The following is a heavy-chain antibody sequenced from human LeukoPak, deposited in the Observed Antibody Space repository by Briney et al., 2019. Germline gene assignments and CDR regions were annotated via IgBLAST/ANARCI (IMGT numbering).Heavy chain of an antibody. CDR1: GFIFTLYY. CDR2: INPDSGST. J-gene: IGHJ4*02. D-gene: IGHD5-18*01. V-gene: IGHV1-46*01. CDR3: ARGYSHGYLDY. Sequence: ASVKVSCKASGFIFTLYYMHWVRQAPGQGLEWMGIINPDSGSTNYVQKFQGRVTMTRDTSTNTVYMELSSLRSEDTAVYYCARGYSHGYLDYWGQGTLVTVSS.